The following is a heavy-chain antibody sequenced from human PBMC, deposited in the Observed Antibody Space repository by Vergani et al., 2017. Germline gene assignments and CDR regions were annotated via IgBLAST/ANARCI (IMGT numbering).Heavy chain of an antibody. Sequence: VQLVESGGGVVQPGRSLRLSCAASGFTVSSNYMSWVRQAPGKGLEWVSVIYSGGSTYYADSVKGRFTISRDNAKNTLYLQMNSLRAEDTAVYYCARDYDYGDYEVGFDYWGQGTLVTVSS. CDR3: ARDYDYGDYEVGFDY. J-gene: IGHJ4*02. CDR2: IYSGGST. D-gene: IGHD4-17*01. CDR1: GFTVSSNY. V-gene: IGHV3-66*02.